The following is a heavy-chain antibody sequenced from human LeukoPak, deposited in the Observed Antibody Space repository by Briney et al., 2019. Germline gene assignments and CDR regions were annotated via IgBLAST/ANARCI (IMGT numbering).Heavy chain of an antibody. D-gene: IGHD6-19*01. J-gene: IGHJ4*02. CDR3: ATRLLYSSGWYFDY. CDR1: GYTLTELS. Sequence: GASVKVSCKVSGYTLTELSMHWVRQAPGKGLEWMGGFDPEDGETIYAQKFQGRVTMTEDTSTDTAYMEPSSLRSEDTAVYYCATRLLYSSGWYFDYWGQGTLVTVSS. CDR2: FDPEDGET. V-gene: IGHV1-24*01.